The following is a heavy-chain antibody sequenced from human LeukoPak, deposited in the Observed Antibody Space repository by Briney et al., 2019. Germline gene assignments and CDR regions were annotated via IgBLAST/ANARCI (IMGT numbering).Heavy chain of an antibody. CDR1: GDSVSSNSAA. V-gene: IGHV6-1*01. CDR2: TYYRSTWYN. J-gene: IGHJ5*02. CDR3: ARGGRHSYDTAFHWFDP. D-gene: IGHD5-18*01. Sequence: SQTLSLTCAISGDSVSSNSAAWNWLRQSPSRGLEWLGRTYYRSTWYNDYALSVKSRITINPDTSKNQFSLQLNSVTPEDTAVYYCARGGRHSYDTAFHWFDPWGQGTLVTVSS.